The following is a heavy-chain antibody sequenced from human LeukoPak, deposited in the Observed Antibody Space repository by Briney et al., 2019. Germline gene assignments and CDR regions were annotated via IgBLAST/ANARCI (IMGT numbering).Heavy chain of an antibody. D-gene: IGHD1-26*01. CDR1: GFTFSSYW. V-gene: IGHV3-7*01. Sequence: PGGSLRLSCAASGFTFSSYWMSWVRQAPGKGLEWVANIKQDGSEKYYVDSVKGRFTISRDNAKNSLYLQMNSLRAEDTAVYYCARDIVGARVWFDPWGQGTLVTVSS. CDR3: ARDIVGARVWFDP. J-gene: IGHJ5*02. CDR2: IKQDGSEK.